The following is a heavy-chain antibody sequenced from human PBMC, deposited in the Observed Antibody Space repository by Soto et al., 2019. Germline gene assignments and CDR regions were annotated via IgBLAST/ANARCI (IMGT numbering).Heavy chain of an antibody. Sequence: QVQLQESGPGLVKPSETLSLTCSVSGGSISSNWWSWVRQPPGNGLEWIGEIHHSGTTNYNPSLRSRVTISVDKSKNQLSLNLNSVTAAYTAFYYCAIHRALATMRDFDYWGQGTLVNVSS. CDR2: IHHSGTT. V-gene: IGHV4-4*02. CDR1: GGSISSNW. CDR3: AIHRALATMRDFDY. D-gene: IGHD3-22*01. J-gene: IGHJ4*02.